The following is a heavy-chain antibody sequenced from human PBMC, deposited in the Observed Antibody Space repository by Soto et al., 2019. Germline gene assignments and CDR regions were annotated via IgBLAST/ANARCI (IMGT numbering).Heavy chain of an antibody. V-gene: IGHV3-33*01. Sequence: GRSRRLSCAESGFTFSSYGMHWGGQAPGKGLEWVAVIWYDGSNKYYADSVKGRFTISRDNSKNTLYLQMNSLRAEDTAVYYCARVTYYYDSSGSTFDYWGQGTLVTVSS. CDR1: GFTFSSYG. J-gene: IGHJ4*02. CDR2: IWYDGSNK. CDR3: ARVTYYYDSSGSTFDY. D-gene: IGHD3-22*01.